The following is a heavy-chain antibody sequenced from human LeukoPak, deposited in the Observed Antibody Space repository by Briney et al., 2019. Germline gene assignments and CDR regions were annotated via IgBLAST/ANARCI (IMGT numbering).Heavy chain of an antibody. CDR3: ARQRCGSATCYSGLGNFDY. CDR2: IYPGDPET. J-gene: IGHJ4*02. Sequence: GESLKISCKGSGYSFTSYWIGWVRLMPGKGLEWIGIIYPGDPETRYSPSFQGQVTISADKSISTTYLQWSSLKASDTAMYYCARQRCGSATCYSGLGNFDYWGQGTLVTVSS. CDR1: GYSFTSYW. D-gene: IGHD2-2*02. V-gene: IGHV5-51*01.